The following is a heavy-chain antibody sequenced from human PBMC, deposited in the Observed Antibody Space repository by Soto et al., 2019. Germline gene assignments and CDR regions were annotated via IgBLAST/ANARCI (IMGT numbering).Heavy chain of an antibody. J-gene: IGHJ4*02. Sequence: PGGSLRLSCTASGFTFSNYVMSWVRQAPGRGLEWVSAISGSGISTFYADSVKGRSIISRDNSKNTLYLQLNSLKVEDTAVYYCARDKITGLFDYWGQGTLVTVSS. CDR2: ISGSGIST. CDR3: ARDKITGLFDY. V-gene: IGHV3-23*01. D-gene: IGHD2-8*02. CDR1: GFTFSNYV.